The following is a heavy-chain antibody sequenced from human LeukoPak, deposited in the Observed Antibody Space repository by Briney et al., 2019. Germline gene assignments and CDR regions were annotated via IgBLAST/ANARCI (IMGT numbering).Heavy chain of an antibody. Sequence: PSETLSLTCAVYGGSFSGYYWSWIRQPPGKGLEWIGEINHSGSTNYNPSLKSRVTISVDTSKNQFSLKLSSVTAADTAVYYCARSFRTDYGGYFDYWGQGTLVTVSS. J-gene: IGHJ4*02. CDR3: ARSFRTDYGGYFDY. CDR1: GGSFSGYY. V-gene: IGHV4-34*01. CDR2: INHSGST. D-gene: IGHD4-17*01.